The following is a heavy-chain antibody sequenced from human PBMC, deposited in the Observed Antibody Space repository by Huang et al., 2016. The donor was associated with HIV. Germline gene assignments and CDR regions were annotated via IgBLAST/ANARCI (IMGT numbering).Heavy chain of an antibody. CDR2: VNDSGAT. CDR3: ARQWTILEWLLGLDV. V-gene: IGHV4-34*02. CDR1: GGSFTGNY. D-gene: IGHD3-3*01. Sequence: QMQLQQRGAGLLKPSETLSLTCVSGGSFTGNYLTWIRQAPGKGLEWIGVVNDSGATNYNPSLNGRVTISLDKSNRELSLNLRSVTAADTAVYYCARQWTILEWLLGLDVWGQGTTVIVSS. J-gene: IGHJ6*02.